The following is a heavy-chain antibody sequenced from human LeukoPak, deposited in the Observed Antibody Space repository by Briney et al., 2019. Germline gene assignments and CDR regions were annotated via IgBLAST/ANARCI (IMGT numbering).Heavy chain of an antibody. D-gene: IGHD3-22*01. Sequence: GRSLRLSCAASGFTFSSYGMHWFRQAPAKGLEWVAVISYDGSNKYYADSVKGRFTISRDNSKNTLYLQMNSLRAEDTAVYYCYFSGYYYGVAFDIWGQGTMVTVSS. V-gene: IGHV3-30*03. CDR2: ISYDGSNK. J-gene: IGHJ3*02. CDR3: YFSGYYYGVAFDI. CDR1: GFTFSSYG.